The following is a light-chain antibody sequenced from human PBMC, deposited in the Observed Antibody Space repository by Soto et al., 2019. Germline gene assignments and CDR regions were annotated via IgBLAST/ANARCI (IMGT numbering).Light chain of an antibody. CDR1: SSNIGAGIH. Sequence: QSVLTQPPSVSGAPGQRVTISCTGSSSNIGAGIHVHWYQHLPGTAPKLLIYSNIIRPSGVPDRFSGSKSGTSASLAIAGLQAEDERDYYCQTYDISLSAAVFGGGTQLTVL. CDR3: QTYDISLSAAV. J-gene: IGLJ7*01. V-gene: IGLV1-40*01. CDR2: SNI.